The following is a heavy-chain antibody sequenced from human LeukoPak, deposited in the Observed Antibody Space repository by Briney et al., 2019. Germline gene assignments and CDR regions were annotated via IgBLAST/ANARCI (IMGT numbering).Heavy chain of an antibody. CDR2: IYLSDSDT. CDR3: AGAGYSYGYQTFDY. D-gene: IGHD5-18*01. CDR1: GYSFTSYW. J-gene: IGHJ4*02. Sequence: GESLKISCQGSGYSFTSYWIGWVRQMPGKGLEWMGIIYLSDSDTRYSPSFQGQVTISADKSISTAYLQWSSLKASDTAMYYCAGAGYSYGYQTFDYWGQGTLVTVSS. V-gene: IGHV5-51*01.